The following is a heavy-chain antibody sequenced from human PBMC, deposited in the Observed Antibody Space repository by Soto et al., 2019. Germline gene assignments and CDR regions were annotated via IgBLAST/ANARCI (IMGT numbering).Heavy chain of an antibody. Sequence: GESLKISCAASGFTFSSYAMSWVRQAPGKGLEWVSAISGSGGSTYYADSVKGRFTISRDNSKNTLYLQMNSLRAEDTAVYYCAKDAGGFGETLYTSYYFDYWGQGTLVTVSS. CDR3: AKDAGGFGETLYTSYYFDY. V-gene: IGHV3-23*01. D-gene: IGHD3-10*01. CDR2: ISGSGGST. CDR1: GFTFSSYA. J-gene: IGHJ4*02.